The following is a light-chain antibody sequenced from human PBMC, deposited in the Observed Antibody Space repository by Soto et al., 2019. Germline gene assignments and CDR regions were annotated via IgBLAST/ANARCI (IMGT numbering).Light chain of an antibody. CDR1: QTISSW. CDR2: GAS. J-gene: IGKJ2*02. Sequence: DIQMTQSPSTLSGSVGDRVTITCRASQTISSWLAWYQQKPGKAPKLLIYGASTLQSGVSSRFSGSGFGTDFTLTINNLQPEDFATYYCQQSYSSPRTFGQGTKIDIK. V-gene: IGKV1-39*01. CDR3: QQSYSSPRT.